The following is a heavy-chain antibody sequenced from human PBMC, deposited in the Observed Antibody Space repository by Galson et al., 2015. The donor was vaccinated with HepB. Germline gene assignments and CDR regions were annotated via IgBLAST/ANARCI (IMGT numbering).Heavy chain of an antibody. CDR3: AKGLSQGWTYFDY. J-gene: IGHJ4*02. CDR2: ITNDGGNT. Sequence: SLRLSCAASGFTFSNYDMNWVRQAPGKGLEWVSTITNDGGNTYYADAVKGRFTISRDNSKNTLYLQMNSLRAEDTAVYFCAKGLSQGWTYFDYWGQGTLVTVSS. D-gene: IGHD3/OR15-3a*01. V-gene: IGHV3-23*01. CDR1: GFTFSNYD.